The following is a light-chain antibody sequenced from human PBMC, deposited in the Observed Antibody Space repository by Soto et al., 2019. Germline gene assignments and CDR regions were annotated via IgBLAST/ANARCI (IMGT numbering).Light chain of an antibody. J-gene: IGKJ1*01. CDR3: QQYGSSGT. CDR1: QSVSSSY. CDR2: GAS. Sequence: EIVLTQSPGTLSLSPGEEATPSCGASQSVSSSYLAWYQQKPGQAPRLLIYGASSRATGIPDRFSGSGSGTDFTLTISRLEPEDFAVYYCQQYGSSGTFGQGTKVDIK. V-gene: IGKV3-20*01.